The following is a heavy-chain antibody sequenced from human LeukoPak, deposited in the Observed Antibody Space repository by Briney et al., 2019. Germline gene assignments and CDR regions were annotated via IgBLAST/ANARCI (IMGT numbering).Heavy chain of an antibody. V-gene: IGHV1-2*06. CDR1: GYNLVGYY. CDR3: GRDWELRFHQGGLDY. Sequence: ASLKVSWKASGYNLVGYYRHWGRQAPGQGLEWMGRINPRDGETNFAQKFQGRVTMTSDTSISTAYMELSGLRSDDTAVYYCGRDWELRFHQGGLDYWGQGALVTVSS. D-gene: IGHD3-3*01. J-gene: IGHJ4*02. CDR2: INPRDGET.